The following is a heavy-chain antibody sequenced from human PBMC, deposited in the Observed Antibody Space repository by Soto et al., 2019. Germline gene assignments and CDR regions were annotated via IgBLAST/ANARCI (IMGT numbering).Heavy chain of an antibody. CDR3: SIDKGSSDYGLDR. V-gene: IGHV3-15*05. CDR2: INTGGAS. D-gene: IGHD4-17*01. J-gene: IGHJ5*02. Sequence: EVQLVESGGGLVQPGESLRVSCAVSGFSVSDTWMNWVLQAPGKGLEWVGRINTGGASDYAGPVRDRLFISRDKAQNTHDLQMHSLKCEVTARDYCSIDKGSSDYGLDRWGQGTLVTVSS. CDR1: GFSVSDTW.